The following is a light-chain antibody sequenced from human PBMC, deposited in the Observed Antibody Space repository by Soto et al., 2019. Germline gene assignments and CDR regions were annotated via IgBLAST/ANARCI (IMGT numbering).Light chain of an antibody. CDR1: QSISSY. J-gene: IGKJ2*01. CDR3: QQSYSTPRT. Sequence: DIQMPQSPSSLSASVGDRVTITCRASQSISSYLNWYQQKPGQAPKLLIYAASSLQSGVPSRFSGGGSGTDFTLTISSLQPEDFATYYCQQSYSTPRTFGQGTKLEIK. CDR2: AAS. V-gene: IGKV1-39*01.